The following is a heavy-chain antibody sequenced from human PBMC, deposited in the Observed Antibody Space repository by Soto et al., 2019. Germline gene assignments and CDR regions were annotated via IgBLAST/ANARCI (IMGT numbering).Heavy chain of an antibody. V-gene: IGHV4-59*01. CDR3: ARVGDHINRFYFDY. Sequence: SETLSLTCTVSGGSISSYYWSWIRQPPGKGLEWIGYIYYSGSTNYNPSIKSRVTISVDTSKNQFSLKLSSVTAADTAVYYCARVGDHINRFYFDYWGQGSLVTVSS. D-gene: IGHD2-21*01. CDR2: IYYSGST. J-gene: IGHJ4*02. CDR1: GGSISSYY.